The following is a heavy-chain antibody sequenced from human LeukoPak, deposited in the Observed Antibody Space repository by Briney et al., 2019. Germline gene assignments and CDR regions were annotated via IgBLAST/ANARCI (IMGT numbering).Heavy chain of an antibody. D-gene: IGHD1-26*01. Sequence: SETLSLTCTVSGGSISSYYWSWIRQPPGKGLEWIGYIYYSGSTNYNPSLKSRVTISVDTSKNQFSLKLSSVTAADTAVYYCATERDSGSYYGFDYWGQGTLVTVSS. CDR2: IYYSGST. V-gene: IGHV4-59*08. J-gene: IGHJ4*02. CDR3: ATERDSGSYYGFDY. CDR1: GGSISSYY.